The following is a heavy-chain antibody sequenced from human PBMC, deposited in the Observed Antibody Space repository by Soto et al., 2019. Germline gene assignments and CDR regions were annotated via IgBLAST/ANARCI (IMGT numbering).Heavy chain of an antibody. V-gene: IGHV3-74*01. J-gene: IGHJ6*02. CDR3: ARVSKGKWEVQSDLYYGMDV. Sequence: LRLSCVDSGLTVSTYWMHWVRQPPGKGLVWVSRINSDGSSTSYADSVKDRFTISRDNAKNTLYLQMNSLRAEDTAVYYCARVSKGKWEVQSDLYYGMDVWGQGTTVTVSS. D-gene: IGHD1-26*01. CDR1: GLTVSTYW. CDR2: INSDGSST.